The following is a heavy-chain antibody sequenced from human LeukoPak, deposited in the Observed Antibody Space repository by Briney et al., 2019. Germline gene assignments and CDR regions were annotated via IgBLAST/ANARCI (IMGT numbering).Heavy chain of an antibody. CDR3: AKDRHPARTDGYYYDY. CDR1: AFTFSSYG. CDR2: ISYDANNK. J-gene: IGHJ4*02. D-gene: IGHD3-3*01. Sequence: GSSLRLSCAASAFTFSSYGMHWVRQAPGKGLEWVAVISYDANNKNYADSVKGRFTISRDNSKNTLYLQMNSLRGEDTAVYYCAKDRHPARTDGYYYDYWGQGTLVTVSS. V-gene: IGHV3-30*18.